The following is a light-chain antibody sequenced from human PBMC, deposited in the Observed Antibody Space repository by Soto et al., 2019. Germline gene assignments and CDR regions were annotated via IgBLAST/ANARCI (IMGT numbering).Light chain of an antibody. Sequence: QSALTQPASVSGSPGQSITISCTGTSSDVGGYNYVSWYQQHPGKAPKLMIYEVSNRPSGVSNRFSGSKSGNTASLTISGLTAEEEADYYCTSYTSSSTPYVVFGGGTQLTV. V-gene: IGLV2-14*01. CDR1: SSDVGGYNY. CDR3: TSYTSSSTPYVV. CDR2: EVS. J-gene: IGLJ2*01.